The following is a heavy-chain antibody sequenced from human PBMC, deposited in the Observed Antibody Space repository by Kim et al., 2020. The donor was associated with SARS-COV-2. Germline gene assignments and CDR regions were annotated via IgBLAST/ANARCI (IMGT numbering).Heavy chain of an antibody. J-gene: IGHJ4*02. CDR3: AREENDGSDY. CDR2: NK. D-gene: IGHD1-1*01. Sequence: NKYDADAVKGRFTITRDNSKNTVYLQMNSLRAEDTAVYYCAREENDGSDYWGQGTLVTVSS. V-gene: IGHV3-33*01.